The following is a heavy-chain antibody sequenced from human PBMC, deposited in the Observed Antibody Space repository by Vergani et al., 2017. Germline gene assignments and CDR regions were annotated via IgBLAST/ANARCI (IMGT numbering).Heavy chain of an antibody. V-gene: IGHV4-34*01. J-gene: IGHJ4*02. Sequence: QVQLQQWGAGLLKPSETLSLTCAVYGGSFSGYYWSWIRQPPGKGLEWIGEINHSGSTNYNPSLKSRVTISVDTSKNQFSLKLSSVTAADTAVYYYARGPVGTMVRGVFDYWGQGTLVTVSS. CDR1: GGSFSGYY. CDR2: INHSGST. D-gene: IGHD3-10*01. CDR3: ARGPVGTMVRGVFDY.